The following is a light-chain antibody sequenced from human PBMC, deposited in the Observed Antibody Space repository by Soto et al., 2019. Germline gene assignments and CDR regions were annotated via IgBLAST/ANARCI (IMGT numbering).Light chain of an antibody. CDR1: QSISSS. CDR2: AAS. V-gene: IGKV1-39*01. J-gene: IGKJ2*01. CDR3: QQSYSAPQKYT. Sequence: DIQMTQSPSSLSASVGDRVTITCRASQSISSSVNWYQQKPGKAPDLLIYAASNLQSGVPTRFSSGGYGTDFTLTIRSMQTDDFATFYCQQSYSAPQKYTFGQGTKLEIK.